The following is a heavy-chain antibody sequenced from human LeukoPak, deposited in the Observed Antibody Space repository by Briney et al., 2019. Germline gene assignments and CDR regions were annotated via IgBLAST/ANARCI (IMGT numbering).Heavy chain of an antibody. V-gene: IGHV3-11*01. Sequence: GGSLRLSCASSGFTFSDYYMSWIRQAPGKGLEWVSYISSSGSTIYYADSVKGRLTISRDNAKNSLFLQMNYLRAEDTAVYYCARDITPENYDPSGYSSAWGQGTLVIVSS. CDR3: ARDITPENYDPSGYSSA. CDR1: GFTFSDYY. CDR2: ISSSGSTI. D-gene: IGHD3-22*01. J-gene: IGHJ5*02.